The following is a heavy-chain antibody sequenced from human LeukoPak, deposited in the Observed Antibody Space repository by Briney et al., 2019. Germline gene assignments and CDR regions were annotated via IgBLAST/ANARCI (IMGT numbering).Heavy chain of an antibody. CDR3: AKDSYDSSGYYFRYFDY. D-gene: IGHD3-22*01. CDR2: IYYSGST. Sequence: SETLSLTCTVSGGSISSYYWSWIRQPPGKGLVWIGYIYYSGSTNYNPPLNSRVTISVDTSKNQSSLKLSSVTAADTAVYYCAKDSYDSSGYYFRYFDYWGQGTLVTVSS. CDR1: GGSISSYY. V-gene: IGHV4-59*01. J-gene: IGHJ4*02.